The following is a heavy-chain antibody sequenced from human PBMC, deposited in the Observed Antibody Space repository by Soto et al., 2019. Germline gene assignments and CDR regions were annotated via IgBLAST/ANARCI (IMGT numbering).Heavy chain of an antibody. CDR1: GFTFSSYG. J-gene: IGHJ4*02. CDR2: ISYDGSNK. CDR3: ATEGIAVAGFDY. V-gene: IGHV3-30*03. Sequence: GSLRLSCAASGFTFSSYGMHWVRQAPGKGLEWVAVISYDGSNKYYADSVKGRFTISRDNSKNTLYLQMNSLRAEDTAVYYCATEGIAVAGFDYWGQGTLVTVSS. D-gene: IGHD6-19*01.